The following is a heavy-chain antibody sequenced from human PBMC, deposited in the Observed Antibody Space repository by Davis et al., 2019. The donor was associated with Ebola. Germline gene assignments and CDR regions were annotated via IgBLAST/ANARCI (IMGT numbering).Heavy chain of an antibody. D-gene: IGHD1-1*01. J-gene: IGHJ4*02. V-gene: IGHV1-18*01. CDR3: ARAQFPTTSDY. CDR1: GDTFRTYT. CDR2: INPHNGNT. Sequence: ASVKVSCKASGDTFRTYTVAWVRQAPGQGLEWMGWINPHNGNTNYAQNVQGRVTMTTDTSTSTAYMEVGSLRSDDTAVYYCARAQFPTTSDYWGQGTLVTVSS.